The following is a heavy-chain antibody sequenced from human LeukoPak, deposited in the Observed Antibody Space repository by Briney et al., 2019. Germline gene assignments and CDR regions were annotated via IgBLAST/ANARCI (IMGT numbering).Heavy chain of an antibody. CDR3: ARSVWPEDL. J-gene: IGHJ5*02. D-gene: IGHD2-21*01. CDR1: GFTFSSYW. V-gene: IGHV3-7*01. CDR2: IDQDGSGK. Sequence: PGGSLRLSCAASGFTFSSYWMSWVRQAPGKGLEWVANIDQDGSGKNYMDSVRGRFTISRDNAKNSGYLQMNSLRAEDTGVYYCARSVWPEDLWDQGILVTVSS.